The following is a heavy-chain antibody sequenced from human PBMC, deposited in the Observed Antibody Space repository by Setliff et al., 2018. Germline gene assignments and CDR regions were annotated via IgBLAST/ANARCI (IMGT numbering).Heavy chain of an antibody. CDR1: AYIFSSYG. Sequence: ASVKVSCKASAYIFSSYGLSWVRQAPGQGLEWVGRIIPLFGTTNFAQEFQGRVTITADESTETTYMDLTSLRSDDTAMYYCARINFYDSTAYYYAPHHWGQGTLVTVSS. D-gene: IGHD3-22*01. CDR2: IIPLFGTT. V-gene: IGHV1-69*13. J-gene: IGHJ5*02. CDR3: ARINFYDSTAYYYAPHH.